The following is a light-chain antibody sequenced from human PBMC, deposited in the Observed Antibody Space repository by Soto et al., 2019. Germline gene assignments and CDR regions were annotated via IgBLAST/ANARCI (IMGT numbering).Light chain of an antibody. CDR3: DQYNSWHT. CDR1: QSVSSN. Sequence: EIVMTPSPATLSVSPGERATLSCRASQSVSSNLAWYQQKPYQAPRLLIYGASTMATVGPARFRSTGSGSESALNIGSLRCEDLAGYYWDQYNSWHTFGQGTKLEIK. V-gene: IGKV3-15*01. CDR2: GAS. J-gene: IGKJ2*01.